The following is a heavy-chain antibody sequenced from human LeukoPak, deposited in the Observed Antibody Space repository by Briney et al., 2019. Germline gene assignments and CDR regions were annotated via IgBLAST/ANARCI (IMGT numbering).Heavy chain of an antibody. D-gene: IGHD3-22*01. CDR3: ARENPSGYYNRPIDY. CDR1: GGSISSGGYY. V-gene: IGHV4-61*08. J-gene: IGHJ4*02. Sequence: SETLSLTCTVSGGSISSGGYYWSWIRQPPGKELEWIGDIYYNGSIKYNPSLKSRVTMSVDTSKNQFSLKLSSVTAADTAIYYCARENPSGYYNRPIDYWGQGTLVTVSS. CDR2: IYYNGSI.